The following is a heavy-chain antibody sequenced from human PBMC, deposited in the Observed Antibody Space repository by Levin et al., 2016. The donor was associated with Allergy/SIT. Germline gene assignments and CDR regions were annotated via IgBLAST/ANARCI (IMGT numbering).Heavy chain of an antibody. CDR3: NGDLSGSYQRDPFSDY. D-gene: IGHD1-26*01. J-gene: IGHJ4*02. CDR2: IRNKAYGGRP. CDR1: GFTFGDYP. Sequence: GESLKISCTTSGFTFGDYPMDWFRQAPGKGLEWVGLIRNKAYGGRPEYAASVKGRFTISRDDSKGIAYLQMNSLKSEDTAVYYCNGDLSGSYQRDPFSDYWGQGTLVTVSS. V-gene: IGHV3-49*03.